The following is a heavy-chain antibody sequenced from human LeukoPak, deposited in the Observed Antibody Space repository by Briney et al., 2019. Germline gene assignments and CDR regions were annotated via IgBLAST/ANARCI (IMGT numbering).Heavy chain of an antibody. V-gene: IGHV4-59*08. D-gene: IGHD2-15*01. CDR3: ARTLGYCSGGSCYRWFDP. CDR2: IYYSGST. CDR1: GGSISSYY. Sequence: PSETLSLTCTVSGGSISSYYWSWLRQPPGKGLEWIGYIYYSGSTNYNPSLKSRVTISVDTSKNQFSLKLSSVTAADTAVYYCARTLGYCSGGSCYRWFDPWGQGTLVTVSS. J-gene: IGHJ5*02.